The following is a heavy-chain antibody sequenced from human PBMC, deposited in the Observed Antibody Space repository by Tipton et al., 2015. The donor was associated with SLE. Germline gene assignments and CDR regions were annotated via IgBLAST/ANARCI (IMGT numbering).Heavy chain of an antibody. J-gene: IGHJ3*02. CDR2: IYYSGST. CDR3: ARDQDGGPSPRI. Sequence: TLSLTCTVSGGSISSYYWSWIRQPPGKGLEWIGSIYYSGSTYYNPSLKSRVTISVDTSKNQFSLKLSSVTAADTAVYYCARDQDGGPSPRIWGQGTMVTVSS. D-gene: IGHD4-23*01. CDR1: GGSISSYY. V-gene: IGHV4-59*12.